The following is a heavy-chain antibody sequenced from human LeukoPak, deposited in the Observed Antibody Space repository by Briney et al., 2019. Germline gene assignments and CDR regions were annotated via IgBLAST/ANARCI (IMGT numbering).Heavy chain of an antibody. CDR2: ISYDGSNK. CDR3: ARGAAAGTNYFDY. D-gene: IGHD6-13*01. V-gene: IGHV3-30*19. J-gene: IGHJ4*02. Sequence: GGSLRLSCGASGFTFSNYGMLWVRQAPGKGLEWVAVISYDGSNKYYADSVKGRFTISRDNSKNTLYLQMNSLRAEDTAVYYCARGAAAGTNYFDYWGQGTLVTVSS. CDR1: GFTFSNYG.